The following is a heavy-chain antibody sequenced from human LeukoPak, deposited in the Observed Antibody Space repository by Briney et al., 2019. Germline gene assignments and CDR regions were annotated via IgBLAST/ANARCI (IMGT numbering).Heavy chain of an antibody. J-gene: IGHJ6*03. CDR2: IGTAGDT. V-gene: IGHV3-13*01. Sequence: PGGSLRLSCAASGFTFSSYDMLWIRQATGKGLEWVAAIGTAGDTYYPASVRGRFTVSRENARNSLSLQMNNLRAGDTAVYYCTRGSDTYMDVWGQGTTVTVSS. CDR1: GFTFSSYD. D-gene: IGHD3-22*01. CDR3: TRGSDTYMDV.